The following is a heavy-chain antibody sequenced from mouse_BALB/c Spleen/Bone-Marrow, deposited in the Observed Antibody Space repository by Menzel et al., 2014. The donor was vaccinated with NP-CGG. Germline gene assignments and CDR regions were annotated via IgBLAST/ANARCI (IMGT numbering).Heavy chain of an antibody. J-gene: IGHJ3*01. CDR1: GFDFSRYW. CDR2: INPDSSTI. Sequence: EVMLVESGAGLVQPGGSLKLSCAASGFDFSRYWMTWVRQAPGKGLEWIGEINPDSSTINYTPSLKDKFIISRDNAKNTLYLQMSKVRSEGTALYYCAKNYYYGYVAYWGQGTLVTVSA. D-gene: IGHD1-2*01. V-gene: IGHV4-1*02. CDR3: AKNYYYGYVAY.